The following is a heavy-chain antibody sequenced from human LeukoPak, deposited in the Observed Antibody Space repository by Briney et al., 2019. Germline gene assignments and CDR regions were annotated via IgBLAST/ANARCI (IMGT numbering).Heavy chain of an antibody. CDR3: ARDYPFDWVILDYYGMDV. Sequence: SSETLSLTCTVSGGSISSSSYYWGWIRQPPGKGLEWIGSIYYSGSTYYNPSLKSRVTISVDTSKNQFSLKLSSVTAADTAVYYCARDYPFDWVILDYYGMDVWGQGTTVTVSS. V-gene: IGHV4-39*07. D-gene: IGHD3-9*01. CDR1: GGSISSSSYY. J-gene: IGHJ6*02. CDR2: IYYSGST.